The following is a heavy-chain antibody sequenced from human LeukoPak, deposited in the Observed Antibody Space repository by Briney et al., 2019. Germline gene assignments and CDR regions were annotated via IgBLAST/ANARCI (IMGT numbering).Heavy chain of an antibody. CDR3: ARDIPPQLLFDYYYGMDV. D-gene: IGHD2-2*01. V-gene: IGHV3-30-3*01. J-gene: IGHJ6*02. Sequence: GGSLRLSCAASGFTFSSYAMHWVRQAPGKGLEWVAVISYDGSNKYYADSVKGRFTISRDNSKNTLYLQMNSLRAEDTAVYYCARDIPPQLLFDYYYGMDVWGQGTTATVSS. CDR2: ISYDGSNK. CDR1: GFTFSSYA.